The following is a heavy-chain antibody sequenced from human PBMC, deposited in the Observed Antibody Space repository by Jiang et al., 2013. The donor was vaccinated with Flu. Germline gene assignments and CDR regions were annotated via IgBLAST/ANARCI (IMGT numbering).Heavy chain of an antibody. CDR2: IHYSGST. CDR1: GGSISSNY. V-gene: IGHV4-59*01. Sequence: LLKPSETLSLTCRVSGGSISSNYWNWVRQPPGRGLEWVGYIHYSGSTNYNPSLKSRVTISVDTSKKQFSLNLSSVTAADTAVYYCARARAPEIAAYYFDYWGRGTPVTVSS. J-gene: IGHJ4*02. D-gene: IGHD1-14*01. CDR3: ARARAPEIAAYYFDY.